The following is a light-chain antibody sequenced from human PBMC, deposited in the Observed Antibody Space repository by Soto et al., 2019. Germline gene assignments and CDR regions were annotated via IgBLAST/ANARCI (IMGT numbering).Light chain of an antibody. V-gene: IGLV2-8*01. Sequence: QLVLTQPPSASGSPGQSVTISCTGTSSDVGGYNYVSWFQQYPGKAPKLLIYEVSKRPSGVPDRFSGSKSANTASLTVSGLQTEDEADYYCSSYGGTNKRYVFGTGTQLTVL. J-gene: IGLJ1*01. CDR2: EVS. CDR1: SSDVGGYNY. CDR3: SSYGGTNKRYV.